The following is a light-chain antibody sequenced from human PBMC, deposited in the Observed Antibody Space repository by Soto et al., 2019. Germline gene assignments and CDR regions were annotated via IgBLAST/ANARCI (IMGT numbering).Light chain of an antibody. Sequence: QSVLTQPASVSGSPGQSVSISCTGSTSDVGAYNYVAWYQHKPGKAPRLLIYEVDHRPSGISPRFSGSKSGNTASLTISGLQTDGEADYYCSSYTVINTAVFGGGTQLTVL. CDR1: TSDVGAYNY. V-gene: IGLV2-14*01. J-gene: IGLJ3*02. CDR2: EVD. CDR3: SSYTVINTAV.